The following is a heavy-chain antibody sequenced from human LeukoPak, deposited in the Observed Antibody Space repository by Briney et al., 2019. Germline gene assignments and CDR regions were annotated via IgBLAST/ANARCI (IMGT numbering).Heavy chain of an antibody. CDR3: VRDRGIASTGGYGMDV. V-gene: IGHV3-53*01. CDR1: GFTVSNIY. J-gene: IGHJ6*02. CDR2: IHSGGIT. Sequence: GGSLTLSCAASGFTVSNIYMSWVRQAPGTGLEWVSIIHSGGITHYADSVKGRFTISRDNSKNTLYLQMNSLRAEDTAVYYCVRDRGIASTGGYGMDVWGQGTTVTVSS. D-gene: IGHD6-13*01.